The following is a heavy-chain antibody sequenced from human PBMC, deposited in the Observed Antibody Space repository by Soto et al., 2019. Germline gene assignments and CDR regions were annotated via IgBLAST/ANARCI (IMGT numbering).Heavy chain of an antibody. D-gene: IGHD1-26*01. CDR3: ARDKVGAIDY. V-gene: IGHV1-8*02. J-gene: IGHJ4*02. Sequence: GASVKVSWKASGDTFTSYYMHWVRQATGQGLEWMGWMNPNSGNTGYAQKFQGRLTMTRNTSISTAYMELSSLRSEDTAVYYCARDKVGAIDYWGQGTLVTVSS. CDR1: GDTFTSYY. CDR2: MNPNSGNT.